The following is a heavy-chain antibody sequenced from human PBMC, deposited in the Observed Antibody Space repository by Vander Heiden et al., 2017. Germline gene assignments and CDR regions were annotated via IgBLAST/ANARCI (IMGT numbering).Heavy chain of an antibody. J-gene: IGHJ2*01. Sequence: VQLLESGGGLVQPGGSLKLSGAASGFAFSSYAMSLVRQAPGKGLGGVSAISGYGGRTYYADSVKGRFTISRDNSKNTLFLQMNSLRAEDTAIYYCAKDLGLGWYFDLWGRGTLVTVSS. D-gene: IGHD3-16*01. CDR2: ISGYGGRT. CDR3: AKDLGLGWYFDL. CDR1: GFAFSSYA. V-gene: IGHV3-23*01.